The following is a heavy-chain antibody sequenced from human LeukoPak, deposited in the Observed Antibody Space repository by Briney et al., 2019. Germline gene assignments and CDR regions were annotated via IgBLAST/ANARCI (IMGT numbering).Heavy chain of an antibody. V-gene: IGHV4-39*07. Sequence: PSETLSLTCTVSGGSISSSSYYWGWIRQPPGKGLEWIGSIYYSGSTYYNPSLKSRVTISVDTSKNQFSLKLSFVTAADTAVYYCARTHYYDSTWDPGYFDYWGQGTLVTVSS. J-gene: IGHJ4*02. CDR3: ARTHYYDSTWDPGYFDY. D-gene: IGHD3-22*01. CDR1: GGSISSSSYY. CDR2: IYYSGST.